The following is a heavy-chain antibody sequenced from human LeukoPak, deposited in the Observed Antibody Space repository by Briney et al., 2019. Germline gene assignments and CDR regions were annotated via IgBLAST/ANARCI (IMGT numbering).Heavy chain of an antibody. V-gene: IGHV3-9*01. J-gene: IGHJ3*02. Sequence: PGGSLRLSCAGSGFIFNNYAMHWVRQAPGKGLEWVSGISWNSGSIGYADSVKGRFTISRDNAKNSLYLQMNSLRAEDTALYYCAKVRITIFGVVNGAFDIWGQGTMVTVSS. D-gene: IGHD3-3*01. CDR3: AKVRITIFGVVNGAFDI. CDR1: GFIFNNYA. CDR2: ISWNSGSI.